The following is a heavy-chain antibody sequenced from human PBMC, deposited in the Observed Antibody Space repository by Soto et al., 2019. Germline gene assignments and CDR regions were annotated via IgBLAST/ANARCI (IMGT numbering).Heavy chain of an antibody. J-gene: IGHJ4*02. CDR2: ISGGGGST. D-gene: IGHD3-10*01. V-gene: IGHV3-23*01. Sequence: VSLRLSCAASGFTFSSHAMSWVRQAPGKGLEWVSTISGGGGSTYYADSVKGRFTLSRDNSKNTLYVQMNSLRAEDTAVYYCAKSSAFSSYCFDYWGQGTLVTVSS. CDR1: GFTFSSHA. CDR3: AKSSAFSSYCFDY.